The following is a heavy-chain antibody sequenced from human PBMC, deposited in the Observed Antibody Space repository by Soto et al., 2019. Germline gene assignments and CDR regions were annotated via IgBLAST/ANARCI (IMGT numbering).Heavy chain of an antibody. CDR1: GFTFSSYA. J-gene: IGHJ4*02. Sequence: GGSLRLSCAASGFTFSSYAMSWVRQAQGKGLEWVSAISGSGGSTYYADSVKGRFTISRDNSKNTLYLQMNSLRAEDTAVYYCANSLLANLGGGGDYFDYWGQGTLVTVSS. CDR2: ISGSGGST. V-gene: IGHV3-23*01. D-gene: IGHD1-26*01. CDR3: ANSLLANLGGGGDYFDY.